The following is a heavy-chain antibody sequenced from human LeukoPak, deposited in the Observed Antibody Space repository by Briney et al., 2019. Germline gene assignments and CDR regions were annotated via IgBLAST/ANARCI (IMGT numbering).Heavy chain of an antibody. CDR2: ISWNSGSI. D-gene: IGHD6-19*01. CDR3: ARIRSYAVARYYYYGMDV. V-gene: IGHV3-9*01. J-gene: IGHJ6*02. CDR1: GFTFDDYA. Sequence: GRSLRLSCAASGFTFDDYAMHWVRQAPGKGLEWVSGISWNSGSIGYADSVKGRFTISRDNAKNSLYLQMNSLRAEDTAVYYCARIRSYAVARYYYYGMDVWGQGTTVTVSS.